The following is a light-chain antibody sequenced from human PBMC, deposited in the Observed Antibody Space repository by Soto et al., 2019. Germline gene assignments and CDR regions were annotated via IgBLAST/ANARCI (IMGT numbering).Light chain of an antibody. CDR2: DAS. V-gene: IGKV3-11*01. CDR3: QHYYTSYTT. CDR1: QSVNIY. J-gene: IGKJ1*01. Sequence: IVLTQSPATLSLSPWERATLSCRASQSVNIYLAWYQQKPGQAPRLLIYDASNRATGIPDRFSGSGSGTDFTLTISRLEPEDFAVYYCQHYYTSYTTFGQGTKVDIK.